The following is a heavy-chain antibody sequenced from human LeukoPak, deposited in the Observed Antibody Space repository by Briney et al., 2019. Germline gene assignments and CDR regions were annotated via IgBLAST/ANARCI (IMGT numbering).Heavy chain of an antibody. J-gene: IGHJ6*03. Sequence: SETLSLTCTVSGGSISSYYWSWIRQPPGKGLEWIGYIYYSGSANYNPSLKSRVTISVDTSKNQFSLKLSSVTAADTAVYYCARVSNGYYGSGGLDYYYYMDVWGKGTTVTVSS. CDR2: IYYSGSA. V-gene: IGHV4-59*01. CDR3: ARVSNGYYGSGGLDYYYYMDV. D-gene: IGHD3-10*01. CDR1: GGSISSYY.